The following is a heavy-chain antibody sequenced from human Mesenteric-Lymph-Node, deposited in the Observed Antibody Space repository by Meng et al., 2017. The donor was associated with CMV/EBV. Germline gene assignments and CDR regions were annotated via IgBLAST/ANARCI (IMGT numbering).Heavy chain of an antibody. V-gene: IGHV3-21*01. CDR2: FGSSANYI. CDR3: ARDALTAEYYFDY. J-gene: IGHJ4*02. Sequence: GESLKISCAASGFTFSSYTMNWVRQSPRKGLEWVSSFGSSANYIYYADSVKGRFTISRDNAKSSLYLQMDSLRAEDTAVYYCARDALTAEYYFDYWGRGTLVTVSS. D-gene: IGHD2-21*02. CDR1: GFTFSSYT.